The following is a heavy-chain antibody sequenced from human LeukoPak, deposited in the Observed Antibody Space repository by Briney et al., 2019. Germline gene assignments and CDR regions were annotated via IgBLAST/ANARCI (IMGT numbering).Heavy chain of an antibody. D-gene: IGHD3/OR15-3a*01. J-gene: IGHJ6*03. Sequence: PGGSLRLSCAASGFVFNNFAKRGVRHVPAKGVEGLATINGLRGHAYYADSVKGRFTISRDNSRNEVFLQMTNLRAGDTALYYCAKDHSPYYYFYIGVWGRGTTVTVSS. V-gene: IGHV3-23*01. CDR3: AKDHSPYYYFYIGV. CDR2: INGLRGHA. CDR1: GFVFNNFA.